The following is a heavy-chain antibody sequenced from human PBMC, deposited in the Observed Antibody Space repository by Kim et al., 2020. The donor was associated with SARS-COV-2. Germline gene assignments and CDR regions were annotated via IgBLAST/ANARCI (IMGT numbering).Heavy chain of an antibody. V-gene: IGHV3-23*01. D-gene: IGHD7-27*01. CDR3: AKVTGDGLDDY. Sequence: TYDAASVKGRFTSSRDNSKNTLYLQMNSLRAEDTAIYYCAKVTGDGLDDYWGQGTLVTVSS. J-gene: IGHJ4*02. CDR2: T.